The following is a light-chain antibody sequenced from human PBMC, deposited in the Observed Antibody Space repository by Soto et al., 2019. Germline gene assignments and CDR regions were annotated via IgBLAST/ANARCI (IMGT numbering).Light chain of an antibody. CDR2: EVV. J-gene: IGLJ1*01. CDR3: SSFRSSSTLHYV. Sequence: QSVLTQPPSASGSPGQSVTISCTGTKNDIGVYDFVSWYQHHPGKAPRLIIYEVVQRPSGVPDRFSGSKSGNTASLTISGLRAEDEADYYCSSFRSSSTLHYVFGTGTKVTVL. CDR1: KNDIGVYDF. V-gene: IGLV2-8*01.